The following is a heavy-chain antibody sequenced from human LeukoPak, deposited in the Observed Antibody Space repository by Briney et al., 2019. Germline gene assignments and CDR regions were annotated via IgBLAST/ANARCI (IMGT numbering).Heavy chain of an antibody. D-gene: IGHD2-2*01. CDR3: ARQAVPAAIWFDP. J-gene: IGHJ5*02. V-gene: IGHV5-51*01. CDR2: VYPGDSDT. Sequence: GESLKISCKGSGYSFTSYWIGWVRQMPGKGLEWMGIVYPGDSDTRYSPSFQGQVTISADESISTAYLQWSSLKASDTAMYYCARQAVPAAIWFDPWGQGTLVTVSS. CDR1: GYSFTSYW.